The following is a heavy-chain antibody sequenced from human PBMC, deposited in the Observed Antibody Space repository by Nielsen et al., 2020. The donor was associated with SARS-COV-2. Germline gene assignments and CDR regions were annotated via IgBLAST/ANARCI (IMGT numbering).Heavy chain of an antibody. CDR1: GYTFTSYG. D-gene: IGHD5-18*01. CDR3: ARDRVDSYGSWYYYYGMDV. CDR2: ISAYNGNT. V-gene: IGHV1-18*01. Sequence: ASVKVSCKASGYTFTSYGISWVRQAPGQGLEWMGWISAYNGNTNYAQKLQGRATMTTDTSTSTAYMELRSLRSDDTAVYYCARDRVDSYGSWYYYYGMDVWGQGTTVTVSS. J-gene: IGHJ6*02.